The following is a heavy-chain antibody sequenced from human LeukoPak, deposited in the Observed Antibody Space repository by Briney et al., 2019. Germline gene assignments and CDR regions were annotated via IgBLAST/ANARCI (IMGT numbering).Heavy chain of an antibody. CDR2: INHSGST. V-gene: IGHV4-34*01. J-gene: IGHJ4*02. Sequence: SETLSLTCAVYGGSFSGYYWSWIRQPPGKGLERIGEINHSGSTNYNPSLKSRVTISVDTSKNQFSLKLSSVTAADTAVYYCASSRGEGYSGYDWAYWGQGTLVTVSS. CDR1: GGSFSGYY. CDR3: ASSRGEGYSGYDWAY. D-gene: IGHD5-12*01.